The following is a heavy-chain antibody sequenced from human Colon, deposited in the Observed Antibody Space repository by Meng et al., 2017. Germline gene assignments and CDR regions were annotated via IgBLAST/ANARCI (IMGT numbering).Heavy chain of an antibody. Sequence: QELVPGRVRPSETLSLPCTVSGASVRSDSHYWSWSRQYPGKGLEWIVYIYYTGNTNYNPSLASRVSMSLDTSKNHFSLHLTSVTAADTAIYYCARVNGDFDEAWFDPWGQGTLVTVSS. V-gene: IGHV4-61*03. CDR1: GASVRSDSHY. CDR3: ARVNGDFDEAWFDP. CDR2: IYYTGNT. J-gene: IGHJ5*02. D-gene: IGHD4-17*01.